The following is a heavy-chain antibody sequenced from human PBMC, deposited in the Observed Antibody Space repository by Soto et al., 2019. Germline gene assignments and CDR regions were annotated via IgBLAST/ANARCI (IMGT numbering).Heavy chain of an antibody. CDR2: INHAGTIT. CDR3: ASDSVGLRDT. J-gene: IGHJ5*02. CDR1: GFAFSHYW. Sequence: GGSLRLSCAASGFAFSHYWMHWVRQTPGKALVWVSGINHAGTITNYADSVDGRFTISRDNADSALFLQVISLSAEDTDIYYCASDSVGLRDTWGQGSLVAVTS. V-gene: IGHV3-74*01. D-gene: IGHD3-3*01.